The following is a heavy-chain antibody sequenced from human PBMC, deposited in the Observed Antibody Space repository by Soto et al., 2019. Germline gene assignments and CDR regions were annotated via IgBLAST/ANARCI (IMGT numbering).Heavy chain of an antibody. J-gene: IGHJ4*02. CDR3: ARVSYGDYPYYFDY. CDR1: GYSFSSFG. D-gene: IGHD4-17*01. CDR2: VSVPSGDT. V-gene: IGHV1-18*01. Sequence: QVQLVQSGAEVKKPGASVKVSCKASGYSFSSFGISWVRQAPGQGLEWVGWVSVPSGDTSSAQNFQGRVAVTTDTSTSTAYMEVGSLRSDDTAVYYCARVSYGDYPYYFDYWGQGTLVTVSS.